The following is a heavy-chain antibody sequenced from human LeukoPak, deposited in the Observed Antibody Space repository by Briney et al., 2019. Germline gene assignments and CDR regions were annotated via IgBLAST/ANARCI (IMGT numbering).Heavy chain of an antibody. V-gene: IGHV3-48*01. J-gene: IGHJ4*02. CDR3: ARDYKYAFDN. CDR2: IGIDSGNT. CDR1: GFTFGDYS. Sequence: GGSLRLSCAASGFTFGDYSMNWVRQAPGKGLEWISYIGIDSGNTNYADSVKGRFTISGDKAKNSLYLQMNSLQVEDTAVYYCARDYKYAFDNWGQGTLVTVSS. D-gene: IGHD5-24*01.